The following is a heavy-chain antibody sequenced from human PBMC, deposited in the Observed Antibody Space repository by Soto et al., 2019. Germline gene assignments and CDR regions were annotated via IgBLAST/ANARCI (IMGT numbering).Heavy chain of an antibody. D-gene: IGHD3-22*01. CDR1: GGSISSGDYY. CDR3: ARDSSSGYQKNDY. V-gene: IGHV4-30-4*01. Sequence: SETLSLTCTVSGGSISSGDYYWSWIRQPPGKGLEWIGYIYYSGSTYYNPSLKSRVTISVDTSKNQFSLKLSSVTAADTAVYYCARDSSSGYQKNDYWGQGTLVTVSS. CDR2: IYYSGST. J-gene: IGHJ4*02.